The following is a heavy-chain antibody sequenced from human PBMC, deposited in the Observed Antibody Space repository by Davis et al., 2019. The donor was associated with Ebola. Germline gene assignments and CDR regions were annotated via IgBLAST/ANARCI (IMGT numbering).Heavy chain of an antibody. Sequence: PGGSLRLSCAASGFTFSNYAMSWVRQAPGKGLEWVSAISGSGGSTYYADSVKGRFTISRDNSKNTLFLQMNSLRAEDTAVYYCARRDYYGSGSYYKGGMDVWGQGTTVTVSS. V-gene: IGHV3-23*01. D-gene: IGHD3-10*01. J-gene: IGHJ6*02. CDR2: ISGSGGST. CDR3: ARRDYYGSGSYYKGGMDV. CDR1: GFTFSNYA.